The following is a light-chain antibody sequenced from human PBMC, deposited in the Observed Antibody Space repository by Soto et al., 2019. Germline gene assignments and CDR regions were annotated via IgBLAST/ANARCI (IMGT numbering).Light chain of an antibody. CDR2: EVT. V-gene: IGLV2-14*01. CDR3: NSFRVSNIYV. CDR1: ITDVGGYNA. J-gene: IGLJ1*01. Sequence: VLSQPASLSGSPGQTITISCTGTITDVGGYNAVSWYQHHPGKAPKLIIYEVTHRPSGVSDRFSASKSGNTASLTISGLQAEDEADYYCNSFRVSNIYVLGTGTKVTVL.